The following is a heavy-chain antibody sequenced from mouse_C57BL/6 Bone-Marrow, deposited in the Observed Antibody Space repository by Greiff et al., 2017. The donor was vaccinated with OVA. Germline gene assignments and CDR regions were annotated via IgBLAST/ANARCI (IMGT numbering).Heavy chain of an antibody. CDR1: GYTFTDYY. V-gene: IGHV1-76*01. CDR2: IYPGSGNT. Sequence: VKLVESGAELVRPGASVKLSCKASGYTFTDYYINWVKQRPGQGLEWIARIYPGSGNTYYNEKFKGKATLTAEKSSSTAYMQLSSLTSEDSAVYFCARSCPQTAQARLFAYWGQGTLVTVSA. D-gene: IGHD3-2*02. J-gene: IGHJ3*01. CDR3: ARSCPQTAQARLFAY.